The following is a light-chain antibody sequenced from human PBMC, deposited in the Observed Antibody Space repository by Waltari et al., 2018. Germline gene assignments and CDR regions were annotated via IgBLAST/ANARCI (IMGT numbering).Light chain of an antibody. CDR2: TSD. CDR3: AAWDDSLSGRV. J-gene: IGLJ3*02. CDR1: SANIGSNY. V-gene: IGLV1-47*01. Sequence: QSVLPQPTSASGTPGQTVTTPRSGSSANIGSNYVYWYQQLPGTAPKLLIYTSDQRPSGVPDRFSGSKSGTSASLAISGLRSEDEADYYCAAWDDSLSGRVFGGGTKLTVL.